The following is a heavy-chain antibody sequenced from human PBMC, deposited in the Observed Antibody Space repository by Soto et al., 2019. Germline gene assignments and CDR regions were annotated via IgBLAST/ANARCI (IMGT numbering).Heavy chain of an antibody. CDR1: GDSITSYY. J-gene: IGHJ3*02. D-gene: IGHD2-15*01. CDR3: ARLNCSGGSCYGRAFDI. Sequence: SETLSLTCSVSGDSITSYYWSWIRQPPGKGLEWIGYVYYSGSTNYNPSLKSRVTISVDTSKNQFSLKLSSVTAADTAVYYCARLNCSGGSCYGRAFDIWGQGTMVTVSS. V-gene: IGHV4-59*01. CDR2: VYYSGST.